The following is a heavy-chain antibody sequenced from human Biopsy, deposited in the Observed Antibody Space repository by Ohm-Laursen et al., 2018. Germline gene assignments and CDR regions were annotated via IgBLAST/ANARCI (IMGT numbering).Heavy chain of an antibody. CDR1: GGPMTGYE. Sequence: GTLSLTCSVSGGPMTGYEWSWIRLAPGKGLEWIGYIYYSGGTKYNPSLASRVTFSVDMSKSQFSLKLYSVTAADTAVYYCARVEAGTYDALDIWGQGTLVAVSA. CDR3: ARVEAGTYDALDI. CDR2: IYYSGGT. V-gene: IGHV4-59*01. D-gene: IGHD1-26*01. J-gene: IGHJ3*02.